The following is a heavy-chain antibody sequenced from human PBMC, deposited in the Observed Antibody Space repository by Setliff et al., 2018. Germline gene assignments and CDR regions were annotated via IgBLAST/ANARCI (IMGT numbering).Heavy chain of an antibody. Sequence: SETLSLTCTVSGGSVGNSYYYWNWIRQTPGKGLEWIGYIYYSGTANYSPSLRSRLTISVDTSKNQFSLKLRSVTAADTAVYYCARGGTFRYFDFWGQGAPVTVSS. CDR2: IYYSGTA. V-gene: IGHV4-61*01. J-gene: IGHJ4*02. CDR3: ARGGTFRYFDF. D-gene: IGHD5-12*01. CDR1: GGSVGNSYYY.